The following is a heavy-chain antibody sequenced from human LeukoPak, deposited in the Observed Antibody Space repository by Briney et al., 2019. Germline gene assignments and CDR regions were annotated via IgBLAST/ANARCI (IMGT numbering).Heavy chain of an antibody. Sequence: GGSLRLSCAASGFTFSSYSMNWVRQAPGKGLEWVSSISSSSSYIYYADSVKGRFTISRDNAKNSLYLQMNSLRVEDTAVYYCARSGWYYDILTGFDYWGQGTLVTVSS. CDR3: ARSGWYYDILTGFDY. CDR1: GFTFSSYS. CDR2: ISSSSSYI. V-gene: IGHV3-21*01. J-gene: IGHJ4*02. D-gene: IGHD3-9*01.